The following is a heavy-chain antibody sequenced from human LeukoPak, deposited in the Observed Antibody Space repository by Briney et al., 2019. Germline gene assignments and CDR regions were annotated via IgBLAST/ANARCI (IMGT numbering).Heavy chain of an antibody. J-gene: IGHJ4*02. CDR1: GFTVSSNY. D-gene: IGHD7-27*01. CDR3: TKGLTPDY. CDR2: ISTNDDTT. V-gene: IGHV3-23*01. Sequence: GGSLRLSCAASGFTVSSNYMSWVRQAPGKRLEWVSGISTNDDTTYYADSVKGRFTISRDHSKNTLYLQMNSLRAEDTAIYHCTKGLTPDYWGQGTLVTVSS.